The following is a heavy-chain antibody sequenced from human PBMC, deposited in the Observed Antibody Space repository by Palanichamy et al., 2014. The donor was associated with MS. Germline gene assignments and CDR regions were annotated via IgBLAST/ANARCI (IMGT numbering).Heavy chain of an antibody. V-gene: IGHV1-46*03. CDR2: INPSGGST. Sequence: QVQLVQSGAEVKKPGASVKVSCKASGYTFTSYYMHWVRQAPGQGLEWMGIINPSGGSTSYAQKFQGRVTMTRDTSTSTVYMELSSLRSEDTAVYYCARVRSRRNRITIFGVVTTGAFDIWDQGTMVTVSS. CDR1: GYTFTSYY. CDR3: ARVRSRRNRITIFGVVTTGAFDI. J-gene: IGHJ3*02. D-gene: IGHD3-3*01.